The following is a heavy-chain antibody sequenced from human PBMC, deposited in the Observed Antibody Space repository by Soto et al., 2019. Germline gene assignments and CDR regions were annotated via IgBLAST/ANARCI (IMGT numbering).Heavy chain of an antibody. V-gene: IGHV1-18*04. Sequence: ASVTVSCKASGYRFSDNGISWVRQAPGQGLEWMGWISADNGNGNYAQKFQGRVTMTTDTSTSTAYMEMRSLRSDDTAVYYCARDSSGSSAYSYWGQGTLVTVSS. J-gene: IGHJ4*02. CDR3: ARDSSGSSAYSY. CDR1: GYRFSDNG. CDR2: ISADNGNG. D-gene: IGHD3-22*01.